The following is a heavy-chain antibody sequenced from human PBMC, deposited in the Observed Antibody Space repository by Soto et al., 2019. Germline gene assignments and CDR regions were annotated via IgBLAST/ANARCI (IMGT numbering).Heavy chain of an antibody. Sequence: EVQLVKSGGGLVQPGGSLRVSCAASGFTFSSYSINWVRQAPGKGLEWVSYISGSSTIYYADSVKGRFTISRDNAKNSLYLQMNSLRDEDTAVYYCARVGLGLFGMDVWGQGTTVTVSS. CDR2: ISGSSTI. D-gene: IGHD3-16*01. V-gene: IGHV3-48*02. J-gene: IGHJ6*02. CDR1: GFTFSSYS. CDR3: ARVGLGLFGMDV.